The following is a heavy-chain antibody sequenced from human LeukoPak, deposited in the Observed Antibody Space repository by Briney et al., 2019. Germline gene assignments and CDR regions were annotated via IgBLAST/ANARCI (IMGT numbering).Heavy chain of an antibody. D-gene: IGHD3-22*01. CDR2: ISGSGGST. CDR3: AKLSGYYYKLIDY. J-gene: IGHJ4*02. Sequence: GGSLRLSCAASGFTFSSYAMSWVRQAPGKGLEWVSAISGSGGSTYYADFVKGRFTISRDNSKNTLYLQMNSLRAEDTAVYYCAKLSGYYYKLIDYWGQGTLVTVSS. CDR1: GFTFSSYA. V-gene: IGHV3-23*01.